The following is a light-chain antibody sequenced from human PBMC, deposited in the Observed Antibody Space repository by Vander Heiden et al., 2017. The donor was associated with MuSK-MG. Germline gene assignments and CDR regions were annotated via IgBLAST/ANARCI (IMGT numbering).Light chain of an antibody. J-gene: IGLJ3*02. CDR3: ETWGSKSWV. Sequence: QPVLPQSSSASASLGSSVTLTCSLSSGHSDYIIAWHQQQPGKAPRDLINVGDSSTYTRASGTPDRFSGSSSGAARDLHISLLQSEDEADYYCETWGSKSWVFGGGTKLTVL. CDR2: VGDSSTY. V-gene: IGLV4-60*03. CDR1: SGHSDYI.